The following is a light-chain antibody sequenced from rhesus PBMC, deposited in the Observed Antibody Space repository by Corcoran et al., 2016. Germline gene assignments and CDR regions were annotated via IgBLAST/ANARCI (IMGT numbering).Light chain of an antibody. CDR3: QQGYNTPFT. J-gene: IGKJ3*01. V-gene: IGKV1-18*01. CDR1: QGISSW. Sequence: DIQMTQSPSSLSASVGDTVTITCRASQGISSWLAWYQQKPGKAPKIRIYAASRLQSGVPSRFSGSGSVTDYTLTSSSLQPEDFATYYCQQGYNTPFTFGPGTKLDIK. CDR2: AAS.